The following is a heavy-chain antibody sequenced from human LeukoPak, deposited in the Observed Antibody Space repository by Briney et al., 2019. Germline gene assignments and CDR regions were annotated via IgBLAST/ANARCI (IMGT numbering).Heavy chain of an antibody. Sequence: PGGSLRLSCAASGFSFSSHVMHWVRQAPGKGLEWVSGISGSGGDTYYADSVKGRFTISGDNSKNTLNLQMNSLRAEDTALYYCAKDQDYESSGYYGGFDYWGQGTLVTVSS. CDR1: GFSFSSHV. CDR3: AKDQDYESSGYYGGFDY. J-gene: IGHJ4*02. D-gene: IGHD3-22*01. CDR2: ISGSGGDT. V-gene: IGHV3-23*01.